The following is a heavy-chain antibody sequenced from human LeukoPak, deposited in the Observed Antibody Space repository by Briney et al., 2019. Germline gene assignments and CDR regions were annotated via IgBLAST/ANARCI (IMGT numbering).Heavy chain of an antibody. CDR2: IYYSGST. Sequence: SETLSLTSTVSGGSISSSSYYWGWIRQPPGKGLEWIGSIYYSGSTYYNPSLKSRVTISVDTSKNQFSLKLSSVTAADTAVYYCARSFMERRQLVVDYYYYYMDVWGKGTTVTVSS. V-gene: IGHV4-39*07. CDR3: ARSFMERRQLVVDYYYYYMDV. D-gene: IGHD6-13*01. CDR1: GGSISSSSYY. J-gene: IGHJ6*03.